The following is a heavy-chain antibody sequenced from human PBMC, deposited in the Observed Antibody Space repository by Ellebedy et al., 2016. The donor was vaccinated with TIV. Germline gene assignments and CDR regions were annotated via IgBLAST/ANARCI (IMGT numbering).Heavy chain of an antibody. CDR2: FDPEDGET. CDR3: ATGIGWFGEKGAFDI. V-gene: IGHV1-24*01. J-gene: IGHJ3*02. Sequence: ASVKVSCXVSGYTLTELSMHWVRQAPGKGLEWMGGFDPEDGETIYAQKFQGRVTMTEDTSTDTAYMELSSLRSEDTAVYYCATGIGWFGEKGAFDIWGQGTMVTVSS. D-gene: IGHD3-10*01. CDR1: GYTLTELS.